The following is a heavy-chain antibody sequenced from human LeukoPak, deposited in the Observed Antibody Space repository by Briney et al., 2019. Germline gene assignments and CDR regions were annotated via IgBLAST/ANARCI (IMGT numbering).Heavy chain of an antibody. Sequence: GGSLRLSCAASGFTVSSNHMSWVRQAPGKGLEWVSIIYYGGNTFYADSVKGRFTISRDNSKNTLYLQINSLRAEDTAVYYCAALSGVGVKIGFDHWGQGALVVVSS. CDR3: AALSGVGVKIGFDH. CDR1: GFTVSSNH. V-gene: IGHV3-66*01. CDR2: IYYGGNT. D-gene: IGHD1-26*01. J-gene: IGHJ4*02.